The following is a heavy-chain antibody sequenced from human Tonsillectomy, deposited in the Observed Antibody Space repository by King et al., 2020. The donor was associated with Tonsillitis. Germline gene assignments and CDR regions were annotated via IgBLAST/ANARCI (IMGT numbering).Heavy chain of an antibody. D-gene: IGHD1-1*01. CDR3: AEGANWYYFDY. V-gene: IGHV4-59*01. Sequence: QLQESGPGLVKPSETLSLTCTVSGGSISSYYWSWIRQPPGKGLEWIGYIFYSVSTNYNPSLKSRVSISPDASKNHFSLRLSSVTAADTAVYYCAEGANWYYFDYWGQGTLVTVSS. CDR1: GGSISSYY. J-gene: IGHJ4*02. CDR2: IFYSVST.